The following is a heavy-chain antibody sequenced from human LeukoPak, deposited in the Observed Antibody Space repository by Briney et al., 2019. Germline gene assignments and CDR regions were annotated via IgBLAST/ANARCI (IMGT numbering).Heavy chain of an antibody. CDR3: AKSYFGVYYYGMDV. D-gene: IGHD2/OR15-2a*01. CDR2: ISSSSSYI. V-gene: IGHV3-21*01. J-gene: IGHJ6*02. CDR1: GFTFSSYS. Sequence: SGGSLRLSCAASGFTFSSYSMNWVRQAPGKGLEWVSSISSSSSYIYYADSVKGRFTISRDNAKNSLYLQMNSLRAEDTAVYYCAKSYFGVYYYGMDVWGQGTTVTVSS.